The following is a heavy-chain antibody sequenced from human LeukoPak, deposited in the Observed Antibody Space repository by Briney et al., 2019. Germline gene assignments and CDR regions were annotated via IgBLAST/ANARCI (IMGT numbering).Heavy chain of an antibody. CDR2: IYPGDSGP. V-gene: IGHV5-51*01. J-gene: IGHJ3*01. Sequence: GESLKISCKISGYSFTSYCIGWVRQMPGKGLEWMGIIYPGDSGPTYSPSFQGQVTISADKSINTAYLQWSSLQASDTAMYYCGMSGDRVPLQDDVFDVWGQGTMVTVST. CDR1: GYSFTSYC. CDR3: GMSGDRVPLQDDVFDV. D-gene: IGHD1-26*01.